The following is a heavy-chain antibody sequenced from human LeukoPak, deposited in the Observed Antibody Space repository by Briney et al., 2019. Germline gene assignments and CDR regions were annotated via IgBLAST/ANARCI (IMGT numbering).Heavy chain of an antibody. CDR3: ANLFVGDYGVDDGDAFDI. D-gene: IGHD4-17*01. CDR2: ISAYNGNT. CDR1: GYTFTSYG. J-gene: IGHJ3*02. V-gene: IGHV1-18*01. Sequence: GASVKVSCKASGYTFTSYGISWVRQAPGQGLEWVGWISAYNGNTNYAQKLQGRVTMTTDTSTSTAYMELRSLRSDDTAVYYCANLFVGDYGVDDGDAFDIWGQGTMVTVSS.